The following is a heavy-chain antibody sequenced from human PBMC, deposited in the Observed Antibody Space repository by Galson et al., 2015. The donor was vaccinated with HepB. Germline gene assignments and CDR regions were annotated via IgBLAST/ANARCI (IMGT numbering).Heavy chain of an antibody. V-gene: IGHV3-15*01. J-gene: IGHJ4*02. CDR3: TTEGWYSSGWSRENFDY. CDR1: GFTFSNAW. CDR2: IKSKTDGGTT. D-gene: IGHD6-19*01. Sequence: SLRLSCAAPGFTFSNAWMSWVRQAPGKGLEWVGRIKSKTDGGTTDYAAPVKGRFTISRDDSKNTLYLQMNSLKTEDTAVYYCTTEGWYSSGWSRENFDYWGQGTLVTVSS.